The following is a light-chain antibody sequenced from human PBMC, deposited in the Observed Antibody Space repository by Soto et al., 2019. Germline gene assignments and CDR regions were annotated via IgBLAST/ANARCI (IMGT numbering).Light chain of an antibody. J-gene: IGKJ1*01. CDR1: QAIRNE. Sequence: AIQMTQSPSSLSASVGDRVIITCRASQAIRNELSWYQQKPGKAPELLIHAASTLQTGVPSRFSGGGSGTDFTLTISSLQPEDFATYYCLQGHDYPLTFGQGSKVEIK. V-gene: IGKV1-6*01. CDR2: AAS. CDR3: LQGHDYPLT.